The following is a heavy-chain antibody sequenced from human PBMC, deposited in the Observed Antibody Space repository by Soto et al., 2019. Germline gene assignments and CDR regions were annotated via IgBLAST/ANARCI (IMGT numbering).Heavy chain of an antibody. Sequence: QVQLVQSGAEVKKPGSSVKVSGKASGGTFSSYAISWVRQAPGQGLEWMGGIIPIFGTANYAQKFQGRVTTTADESTSTAYMELSSMRSEDTAVYYCARGKNSYCHTNYYGMDVWGQGTTVTVSS. CDR3: ARGKNSYCHTNYYGMDV. V-gene: IGHV1-69*01. D-gene: IGHD5-18*01. CDR1: GGTFSSYA. CDR2: IIPIFGTA. J-gene: IGHJ6*02.